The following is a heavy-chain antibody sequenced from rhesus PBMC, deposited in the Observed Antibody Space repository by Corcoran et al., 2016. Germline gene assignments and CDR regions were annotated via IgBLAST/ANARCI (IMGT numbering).Heavy chain of an antibody. D-gene: IGHD3-34*01. J-gene: IGHJ2*01. CDR2: IYGSSTST. CDR1: GGSISSGYD. V-gene: IGHV4S10*01. Sequence: QVQLQESGPGVVKPSETLSLTCAVSGGSISSGYDWSWIRQPPGKGLVWIGYIYGSSTSTNYNPSLKSLVTISKDTSKNQFSLKLSSVTAADTAVYYCARGMGGSGYFDLWGPGTPITISS. CDR3: ARGMGGSGYFDL.